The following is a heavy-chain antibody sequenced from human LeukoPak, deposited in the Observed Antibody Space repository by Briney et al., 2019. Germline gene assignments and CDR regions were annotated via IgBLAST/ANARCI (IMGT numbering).Heavy chain of an antibody. D-gene: IGHD3-10*01. CDR2: IYYTGST. CDR3: AKSLYGSGSYYNWFDP. V-gene: IGHV4-59*02. J-gene: IGHJ5*02. CDR1: GGSVSDYY. Sequence: MPSETLSLTCTISGGSVSDYYWSWIRQSPGKGLEWIGYIYYTGSTTYNPSLKSRVTMSADTSKNQFSLKLSSVTAADTAVYYCAKSLYGSGSYYNWFDPWGQGTLVTVSS.